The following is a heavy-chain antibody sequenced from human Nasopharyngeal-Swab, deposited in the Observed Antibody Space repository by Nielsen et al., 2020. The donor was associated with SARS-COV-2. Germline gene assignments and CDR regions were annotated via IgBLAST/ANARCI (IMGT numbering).Heavy chain of an antibody. V-gene: IGHV4-39*01. J-gene: IGHJ6*02. Sequence: SETLSLTCTVSGGSLSSSSYYWGWIRQPPGKGLEWIGSIYYSGSTYYNPSLKSRVTISVDTSKNQFSLKLSSVTAADTAVYYCARQGVTGTTSDYYGMDVWGQGTTVTVSS. CDR2: IYYSGST. CDR1: GGSLSSSSYY. D-gene: IGHD1-7*01. CDR3: ARQGVTGTTSDYYGMDV.